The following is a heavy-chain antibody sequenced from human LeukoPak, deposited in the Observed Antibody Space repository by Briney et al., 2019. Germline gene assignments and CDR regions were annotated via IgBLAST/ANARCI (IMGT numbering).Heavy chain of an antibody. CDR1: GFTFSSYA. J-gene: IGHJ4*02. D-gene: IGHD5-18*01. Sequence: GGSLRPSCSTSGFTFSSYAIHWVRQAPGKGLEYVSGISNNGGTTYYADSVKGRFTISRDNSKKTVYLQMSSLRAEDTAVYHCVKDTGYSYGSGDYWGQGTLVTVSS. CDR3: VKDTGYSYGSGDY. V-gene: IGHV3-64D*09. CDR2: ISNNGGTT.